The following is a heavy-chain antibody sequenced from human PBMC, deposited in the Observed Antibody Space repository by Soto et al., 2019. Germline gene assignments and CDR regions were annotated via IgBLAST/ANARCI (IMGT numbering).Heavy chain of an antibody. D-gene: IGHD3-22*01. J-gene: IGHJ4*02. CDR2: IWYEGSNK. Sequence: QVQLVESGGGVVQPGRSLRLSCAASGFTFSSYGMHWVRQAPGKGLEWVAVIWYEGSNKYYADSVKGRFTISRDNSKNALYLQMNSLRAEDTAVYYCARDSYYYDSSGYYQSTPFDYWGQGTLVTVSS. V-gene: IGHV3-33*01. CDR1: GFTFSSYG. CDR3: ARDSYYYDSSGYYQSTPFDY.